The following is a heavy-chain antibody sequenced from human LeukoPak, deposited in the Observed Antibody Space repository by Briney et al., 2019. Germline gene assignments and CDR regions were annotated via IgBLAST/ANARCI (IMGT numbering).Heavy chain of an antibody. V-gene: IGHV3-23*01. CDR2: ISGSGGST. Sequence: GGSLRLSCAASGFTFNTYWMHWVRQAPGKGLEWVSAISGSGGSTYYADSVKGRFTISRDNSKNTLYLQMNSLRAEDTAVYYCARAPYYYDSSGYFDYWGQGTLLTVSS. D-gene: IGHD3-22*01. CDR1: GFTFNTYW. J-gene: IGHJ4*02. CDR3: ARAPYYYDSSGYFDY.